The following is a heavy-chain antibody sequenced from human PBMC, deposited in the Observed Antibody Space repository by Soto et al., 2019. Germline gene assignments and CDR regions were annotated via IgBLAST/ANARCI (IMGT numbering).Heavy chain of an antibody. CDR3: ARVSQSFIEYFQH. CDR2: ISSTGSTI. CDR1: GFTFSKFE. D-gene: IGHD6-19*01. J-gene: IGHJ1*01. Sequence: PGGSLRLSCAASGFTFSKFEMNWFRQAPGKGLEWISYISSTGSTIHYADSVKGRFTISRDNAKNSLYLQMNSLRVEDTAVYYCARVSQSFIEYFQHWGQGTLATVSS. V-gene: IGHV3-48*03.